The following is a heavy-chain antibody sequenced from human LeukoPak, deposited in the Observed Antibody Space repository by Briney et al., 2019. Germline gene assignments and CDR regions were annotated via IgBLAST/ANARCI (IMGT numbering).Heavy chain of an antibody. CDR2: INHGGST. CDR1: GGSFSGYY. CDR3: ARVLGTTENWFDP. V-gene: IGHV4-34*01. D-gene: IGHD3-16*01. Sequence: SETLSLTCAVYGGSFSGYYWSWIRQPPGKGLEWIGEINHGGSTNYNPSLKSRVTISVDTSKNQFSLKLSSVTAADTAVYYCARVLGTTENWFDPWGQGTLVTVSS. J-gene: IGHJ5*02.